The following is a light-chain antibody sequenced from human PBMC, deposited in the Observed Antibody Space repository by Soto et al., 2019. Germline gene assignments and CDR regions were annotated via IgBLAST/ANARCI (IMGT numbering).Light chain of an antibody. V-gene: IGKV3-11*01. J-gene: IGKJ5*01. CDR2: DAS. Sequence: EIVLTPSPATLSFSPGERATLSCRASQSVSSYLAWYQQKPGQAPRLLIYDASTRATDIPGRFSGSGSGTDFTLTISSLQSEDFAVYYCQQYNNWPPITFGQGTRLEIK. CDR3: QQYNNWPPIT. CDR1: QSVSSY.